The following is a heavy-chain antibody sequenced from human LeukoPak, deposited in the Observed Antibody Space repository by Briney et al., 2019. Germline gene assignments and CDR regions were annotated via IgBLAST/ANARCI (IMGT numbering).Heavy chain of an antibody. CDR2: INPSGGST. CDR1: GYTFTSYY. D-gene: IGHD2-21*01. V-gene: IGHV1-46*01. CDR3: ARELWYYYGMDV. J-gene: IGHJ6*02. Sequence: ASVKVSCKASGYTFTSYYMHWVRQAPGQGLEWMGIINPSGGSTSYAQKFQGRVTMTRDTSASTAYMELSSLRSEDTAVYYCARELWYYYGMDVWGQGTTVTVSS.